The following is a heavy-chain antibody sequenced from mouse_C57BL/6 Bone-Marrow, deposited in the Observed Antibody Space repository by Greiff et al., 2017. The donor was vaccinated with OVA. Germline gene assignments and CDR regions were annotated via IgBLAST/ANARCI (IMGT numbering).Heavy chain of an antibody. CDR2: IDPSDSYT. V-gene: IGHV1-69*01. Sequence: VQLQQPGAELVMPGASVKLSCKASGYTFTSYWMHWVKQRPGQGLEWIGEIDPSDSYTNYNQKFKGKSTLTVDKSSSTAYMQLSSLTSADSAVYYCARRNYGSSYPYWYFDVWGTGTTVTVSS. CDR1: GYTFTSYW. D-gene: IGHD1-1*01. CDR3: ARRNYGSSYPYWYFDV. J-gene: IGHJ1*03.